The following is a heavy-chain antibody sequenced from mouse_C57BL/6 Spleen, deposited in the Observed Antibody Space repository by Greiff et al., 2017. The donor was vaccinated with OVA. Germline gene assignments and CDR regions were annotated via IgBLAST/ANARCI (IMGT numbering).Heavy chain of an antibody. Sequence: EVKVVESGGGLVKPGGSLKLSCAASGFTFSSYAMSWVRQTPEKRLEWVATISDGGISTSSPDNVTGRFTISRDNAKNNLFLQMSHLKSEDTAMYYCARYYYGSSLYFDYWGQGTTLTVSS. D-gene: IGHD1-1*01. CDR2: ISDGGIST. CDR1: GFTFSSYA. CDR3: ARYYYGSSLYFDY. J-gene: IGHJ2*01. V-gene: IGHV5-4*03.